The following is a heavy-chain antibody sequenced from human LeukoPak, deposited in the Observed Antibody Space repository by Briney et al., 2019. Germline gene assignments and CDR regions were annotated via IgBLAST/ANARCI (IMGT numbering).Heavy chain of an antibody. Sequence: SETLSLTCGVSGSSVSSHVWSWIRQTPGMGLEWIGYISNRGSTGYNPSLRSRVTISVDAPKNEVSLNLRSVSAADKAVYYCAKDVSGAYYAFDVWGQG. CDR3: AKDVSGAYYAFDV. D-gene: IGHD4/OR15-4a*01. CDR1: GSSVSSHV. J-gene: IGHJ3*01. CDR2: ISNRGST. V-gene: IGHV4-59*02.